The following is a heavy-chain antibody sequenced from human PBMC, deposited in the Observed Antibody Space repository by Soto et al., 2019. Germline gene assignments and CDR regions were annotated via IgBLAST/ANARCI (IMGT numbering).Heavy chain of an antibody. D-gene: IGHD2-15*01. CDR2: ISYDGSNK. CDR3: ARDGMGGSCYDY. Sequence: LRLSCAASGFTFSSYAMHWVRQAPGKGLEWVAVISYDGSNKYYADSVKGRFTISRDNSKNTLYLQMNSLRAEDTAVYYCARDGMGGSCYDYWGQGTLVTVSS. V-gene: IGHV3-30-3*01. CDR1: GFTFSSYA. J-gene: IGHJ4*02.